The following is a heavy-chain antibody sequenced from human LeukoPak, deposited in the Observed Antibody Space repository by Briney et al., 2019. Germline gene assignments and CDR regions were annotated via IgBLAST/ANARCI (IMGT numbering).Heavy chain of an antibody. Sequence: GGSLRLSCAASGFTFSSYWMHWVRQAPGKGLVWVSRINTDGSSTSYADSVKGRFTISRDNAKNTLYLQMNSLRAEDTAVYYCARDLMDYDVSTGLHHYYMDVWGQGTAVTVSS. CDR3: ARDLMDYDVSTGLHHYYMDV. D-gene: IGHD3-9*01. CDR1: GFTFSSYW. V-gene: IGHV3-74*01. CDR2: INTDGSST. J-gene: IGHJ6*02.